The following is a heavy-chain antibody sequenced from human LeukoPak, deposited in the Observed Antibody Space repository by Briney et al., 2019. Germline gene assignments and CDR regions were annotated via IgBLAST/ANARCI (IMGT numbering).Heavy chain of an antibody. CDR2: IYYSGST. J-gene: IGHJ3*01. D-gene: IGHD5-12*01. Sequence: SETLSLTCTVSGGSISSTSYYWGWIRQPPGKGLDWVVSIYYSGSTYYNPSLKSRVTISVDTSKNHFCLKLIYVTAADTAVYYCERHGGLSVDIAYAFDVWGQGTMVTVSS. V-gene: IGHV4-39*01. CDR3: ERHGGLSVDIAYAFDV. CDR1: GGSISSTSYY.